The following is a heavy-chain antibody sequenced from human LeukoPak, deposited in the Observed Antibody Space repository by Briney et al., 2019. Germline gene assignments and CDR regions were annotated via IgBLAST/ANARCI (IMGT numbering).Heavy chain of an antibody. J-gene: IGHJ3*02. CDR3: ARDLAVAGNSDAFDI. CDR2: INTNTGNP. D-gene: IGHD6-19*01. CDR1: GYTFTGYY. V-gene: IGHV7-4-1*01. Sequence: GASVKVSCKASGYTFTGYYMHWVRQAPGQGLEWMGWINTNTGNPTYAQGFTGRFVFSLDTSVSTAYLQIGSLKAEDTAVYYCARDLAVAGNSDAFDIWGQGTMVTVSP.